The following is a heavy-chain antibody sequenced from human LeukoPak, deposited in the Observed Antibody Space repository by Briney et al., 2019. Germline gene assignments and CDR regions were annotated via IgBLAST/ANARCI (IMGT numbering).Heavy chain of an antibody. J-gene: IGHJ4*02. CDR3: ANLGMGIDY. CDR1: GFTFSSYD. D-gene: IGHD7-27*01. CDR2: IRYDGSNK. V-gene: IGHV3-30*02. Sequence: GGSLRLSCAASGFTFSSYDMHWVRQSPGKGLEWVAFIRYDGSNKHYADSVKGRFTISRDNSKNTLYLQMNSLRAEDTAVYLCANLGMGIDYWGQGTLVTVST.